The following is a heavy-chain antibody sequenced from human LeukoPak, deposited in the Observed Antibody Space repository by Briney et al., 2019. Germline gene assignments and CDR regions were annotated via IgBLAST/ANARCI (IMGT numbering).Heavy chain of an antibody. CDR3: ARDGYSGYDFSFDY. CDR1: GFTFSSYG. CDR2: IWFDGSDK. Sequence: PGGSLRLSCAASGFTFSSYGMHWVRQAPGKGLEWVAVIWFDGSDKYYADSVKGRFTISRDNSKNTLYLQMNSLRAEDTAVYYCARDGYSGYDFSFDYWGQGSLVTVSS. D-gene: IGHD5-12*01. V-gene: IGHV3-33*01. J-gene: IGHJ4*02.